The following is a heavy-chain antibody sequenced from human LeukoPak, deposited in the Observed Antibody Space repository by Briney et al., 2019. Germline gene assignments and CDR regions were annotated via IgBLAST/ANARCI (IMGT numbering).Heavy chain of an antibody. CDR3: ARPRFPYYRLSGADYQYMDV. J-gene: IGHJ6*03. V-gene: IGHV1-69*06. CDR1: GYTFSSHD. CDR2: IIPIFGTT. D-gene: IGHD3-10*01. Sequence: VKVSCXASGYTFSSHDIYWVRQAPGQGLEWMGGIIPIFGTTNHAQKFQGRVRITADKSTSTAYMELSSLRSEDTAVYYCARPRFPYYRLSGADYQYMDVWGKGTTVTVSS.